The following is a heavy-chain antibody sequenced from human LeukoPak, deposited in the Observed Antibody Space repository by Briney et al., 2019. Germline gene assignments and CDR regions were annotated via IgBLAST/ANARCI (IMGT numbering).Heavy chain of an antibody. CDR1: GGSISSSTYY. V-gene: IGHV4-39*01. Sequence: SETLSLTCTVSGGSISSSTYYWGWIRQPPGKGLEWLGISHYSGSTYYNPSLNSRVTISVDTSKDQFSLKLRSVTAADTAFYYCARLGYCSSTSCYVDHWGQGTLVTVSS. D-gene: IGHD2-2*01. CDR2: SHYSGST. J-gene: IGHJ4*02. CDR3: ARLGYCSSTSCYVDH.